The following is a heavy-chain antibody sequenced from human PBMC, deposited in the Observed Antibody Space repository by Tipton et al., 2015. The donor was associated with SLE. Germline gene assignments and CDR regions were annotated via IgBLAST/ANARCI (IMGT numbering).Heavy chain of an antibody. J-gene: IGHJ2*01. CDR1: GFTFSGYW. Sequence: LSLTCAASGFTFSGYWLNWVRQAPGKGLAWVSGISGGGGRTYYADSVKGRFTISRDSSKNTLYLQMNSLRAEDTAIHYCAKRPWIAVASNGYCGLWGRSSLVTGSP. V-gene: IGHV3-23*01. CDR2: ISGGGGRT. D-gene: IGHD6-19*01. CDR3: AKRPWIAVASNGYCGL.